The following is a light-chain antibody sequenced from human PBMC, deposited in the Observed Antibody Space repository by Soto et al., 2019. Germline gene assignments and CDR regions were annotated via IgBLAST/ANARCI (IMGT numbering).Light chain of an antibody. CDR1: QSVSSSY. V-gene: IGKV3-20*01. CDR3: QQYGSSPPYT. Sequence: EIVLTQSPGTLSLSPGERATLSCRASQSVSSSYVAWYQQKPGQAPRLLIYGASSRATGIPDRFSGSGSGTDFTLTNSRLEPEDFAVYYCQQYGSSPPYTFGQGTKLEIK. J-gene: IGKJ2*01. CDR2: GAS.